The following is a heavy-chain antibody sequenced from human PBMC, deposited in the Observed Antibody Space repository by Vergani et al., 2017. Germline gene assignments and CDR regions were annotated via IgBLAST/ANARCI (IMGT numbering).Heavy chain of an antibody. CDR1: GGSFSGYY. V-gene: IGHV4-34*01. CDR2: INHSGST. D-gene: IGHD2-2*01. Sequence: QVQLQQWGAGLLKPSETLSLTCAVYGGSFSGYYWSWIRQPPGKGLEWIGEINHSGSTNYNPSLKSRVTISVDTSKNQFSLKLSSVTAADTAVYYCARKKDIVVRRASYRKTNYFDYWGQGTLVTVSS. CDR3: ARKKDIVVRRASYRKTNYFDY. J-gene: IGHJ4*02.